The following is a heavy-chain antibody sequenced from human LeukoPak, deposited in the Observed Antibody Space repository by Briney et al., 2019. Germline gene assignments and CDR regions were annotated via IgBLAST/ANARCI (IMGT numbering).Heavy chain of an antibody. V-gene: IGHV3-23*01. CDR3: AKGSYYDSSGSFYFDY. J-gene: IGHJ4*02. CDR2: ISGSGDNA. Sequence: GGSLRLSCAASGFTFSSYAMSWVRQAPGKGLEWVSGISGSGDNAYYADSVKGRFTISRDNSKNTLYVQVNSLGTEDTVAYYCAKGSYYDSSGSFYFDYWGQGTLVTVSS. CDR1: GFTFSSYA. D-gene: IGHD3-22*01.